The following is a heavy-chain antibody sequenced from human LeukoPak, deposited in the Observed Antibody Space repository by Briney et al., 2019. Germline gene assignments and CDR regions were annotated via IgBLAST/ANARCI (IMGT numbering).Heavy chain of an antibody. D-gene: IGHD3-22*01. CDR1: GGSFSGYY. CDR3: ASYGRHYYDSSGSFFDY. Sequence: SETLSLTCAVYGGSFSGYYWSWIRQPPGKGLEWIGEINHSGSTNYNSSLKSRVTISVDTSKNQFSLKLSSVTAADTAVYYCASYGRHYYDSSGSFFDYWGQGTLVTVSS. J-gene: IGHJ4*02. V-gene: IGHV4-34*01. CDR2: INHSGST.